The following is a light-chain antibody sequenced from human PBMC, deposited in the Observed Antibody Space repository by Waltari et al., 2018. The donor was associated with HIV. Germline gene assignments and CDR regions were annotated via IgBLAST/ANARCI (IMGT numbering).Light chain of an antibody. CDR2: GTS. Sequence: EIVMTQSPATLSGSPGEGVTLSCRARQSIIIHLAWYQQTPGQAPRYLMFGTSNRATGVPARFRGRGSGTEFSRTISSLQSEDFAVYYCQKYNNWPLTFGGGTKVEIK. J-gene: IGKJ4*02. CDR1: QSIIIH. CDR3: QKYNNWPLT. V-gene: IGKV3-15*01.